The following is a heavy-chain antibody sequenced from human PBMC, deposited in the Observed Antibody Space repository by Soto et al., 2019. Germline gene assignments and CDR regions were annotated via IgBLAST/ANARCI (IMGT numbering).Heavy chain of an antibody. CDR3: AREGGESSDGLYYFDS. CDR2: IYYSGNT. Sequence: SETLSLTCTVSGGSTSSDNYWSWIRQPPGKGLEWIGHIYYSGNTDYNPSLKSRLAISIDTSKNQFSLKLSSVTAADTAVYFCAREGGESSDGLYYFDSWGQGSLVTVPQ. J-gene: IGHJ4*02. D-gene: IGHD3-16*01. V-gene: IGHV4-30-4*01. CDR1: GGSTSSDNY.